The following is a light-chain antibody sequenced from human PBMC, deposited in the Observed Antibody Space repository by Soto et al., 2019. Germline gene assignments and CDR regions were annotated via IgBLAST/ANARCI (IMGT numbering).Light chain of an antibody. CDR2: GAS. Sequence: EIVLTQSPGTLSLSPWERATLSCRASQSVSSSYLAWYQQKPGQAPRLLIYGASRRATGIPDRFSGSGSGTDFTLTISRLEPEDFAVYYCQQYGSSFTFGPGTKVDIK. J-gene: IGKJ3*01. V-gene: IGKV3-20*01. CDR3: QQYGSSFT. CDR1: QSVSSSY.